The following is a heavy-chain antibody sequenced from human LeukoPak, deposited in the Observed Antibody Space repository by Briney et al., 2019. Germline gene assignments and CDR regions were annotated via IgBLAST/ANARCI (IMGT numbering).Heavy chain of an antibody. CDR3: AKASDLYYDSSGYFV. CDR2: ISGSGGST. J-gene: IGHJ4*02. D-gene: IGHD3-22*01. V-gene: IGHV3-23*01. CDR1: GFTFSSYA. Sequence: GGSLRLSCAASGFTFSSYAMSWVRQAPGKGLEWVSAISGSGGSTYYADSMKGRFTISRDNSKNTLYLQMNSLRAEDTAVYYCAKASDLYYDSSGYFVWGQGTLVTVSS.